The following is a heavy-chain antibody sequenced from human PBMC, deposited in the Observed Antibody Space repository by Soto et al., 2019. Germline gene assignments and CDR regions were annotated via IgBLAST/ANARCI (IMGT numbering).Heavy chain of an antibody. CDR2: VKSKSEGGTT. CDR3: VAGSPFEY. CDR1: GFIFRDAW. Sequence: GGSLRLSCAASGFIFRDAWISWVRQAPGKGLEWIGRVKSKSEGGTTDYAALVKGRFTVSRDDSINTVSLQMDSLKTEDTAVYFCVAGSPFEYWGQGTLVTVSS. V-gene: IGHV3-15*05. J-gene: IGHJ4*02. D-gene: IGHD2-21*01.